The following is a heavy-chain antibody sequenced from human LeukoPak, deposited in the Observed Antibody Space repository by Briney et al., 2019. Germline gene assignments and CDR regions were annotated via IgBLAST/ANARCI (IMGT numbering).Heavy chain of an antibody. CDR3: AVVDTAMDPFDY. V-gene: IGHV1-2*02. D-gene: IGHD5-18*01. CDR2: INPNSGGT. CDR1: GYTFTGYY. Sequence: GASVKVSCKASGYTFTGYYMHWVRQAPGQGLEWMGWINPNSGGTNYAQKFQGRVTMTRDTSISTAYMELSRLRSDDSAVYYCAVVDTAMDPFDYWGQGTLVTVSS. J-gene: IGHJ4*02.